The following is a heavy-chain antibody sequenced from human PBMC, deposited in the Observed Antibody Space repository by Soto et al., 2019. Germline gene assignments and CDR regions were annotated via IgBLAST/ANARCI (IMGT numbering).Heavy chain of an antibody. CDR2: ISGSGGST. CDR1: SYA. J-gene: IGHJ5*02. D-gene: IGHD2-15*01. CDR3: AKGRYCSGGSCYGSPYNWFDP. V-gene: IGHV3-23*01. Sequence: SYAMRRISQKTRKGLEWISAISGSGGSTYYADSVKGRFTISRDNSKNTLYLQMNSLRAEDTAVYYCAKGRYCSGGSCYGSPYNWFDPWGQGTLVTVSS.